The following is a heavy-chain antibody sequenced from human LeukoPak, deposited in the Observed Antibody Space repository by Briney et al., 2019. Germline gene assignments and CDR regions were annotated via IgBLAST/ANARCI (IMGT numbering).Heavy chain of an antibody. CDR1: GYSISSGYY. J-gene: IGHJ4*02. D-gene: IGHD5-18*01. CDR2: IYHSGST. V-gene: IGHV4-38-2*02. CDR3: ASTRGYSYGPIDY. Sequence: PSETLSLTCTVSGYSISSGYYWGWIRQPPGKGLEWIGSIYHSGSTNYNPSLKSRVTISVDTSKNQFSLKLSSVTAADTAVYYCASTRGYSYGPIDYWGQGTLVTVSS.